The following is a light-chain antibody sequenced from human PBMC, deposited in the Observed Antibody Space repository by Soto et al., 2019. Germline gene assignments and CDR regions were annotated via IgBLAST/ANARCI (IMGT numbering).Light chain of an antibody. CDR3: SSFTTSSTFV. Sequence: QSVLTQPPSVSGSPGQSITISCTGTSSDVGRYNYVSWFQQHPGKAPKLLIYDVSNWPSGVSDRFSGSKSGNTASLTISGLQAEDEADYYCSSFTTSSTFVFGTGTKLTVL. V-gene: IGLV2-14*01. J-gene: IGLJ1*01. CDR1: SSDVGRYNY. CDR2: DVS.